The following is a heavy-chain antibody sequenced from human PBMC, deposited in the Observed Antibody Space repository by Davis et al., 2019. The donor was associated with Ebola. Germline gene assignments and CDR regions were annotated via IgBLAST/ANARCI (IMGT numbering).Heavy chain of an antibody. V-gene: IGHV4-31*03. CDR2: IYYSGTT. D-gene: IGHD3-10*01. Sequence: PSETLSLTCTVSGGSISSGTYYWSWIRRHPGKGLEWIGYIYYSGTTYFNPSLKSRVTISVDTSKNQFSLKLSSVTAADTAVYYCARVFTLVRGLIGERSTYFDYWGQGTLVTVSS. CDR3: ARVFTLVRGLIGERSTYFDY. CDR1: GGSISSGTYY. J-gene: IGHJ4*02.